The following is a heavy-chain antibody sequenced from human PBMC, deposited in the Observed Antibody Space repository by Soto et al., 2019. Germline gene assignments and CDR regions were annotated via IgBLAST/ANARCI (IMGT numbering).Heavy chain of an antibody. CDR3: ARGPFIYNTTWHDY. Sequence: GASVKVSCKASGFTFTDYYMHWVRQAPGQGLQWMGWINLNSGGTNYAQKFQHWVTMTRGTSISTAYMEVRGPTSDDTAVYFCARGPFIYNTTWHDYWGQGTLVTVSS. J-gene: IGHJ4*02. CDR1: GFTFTDYY. V-gene: IGHV1-2*04. D-gene: IGHD3-10*01. CDR2: INLNSGGT.